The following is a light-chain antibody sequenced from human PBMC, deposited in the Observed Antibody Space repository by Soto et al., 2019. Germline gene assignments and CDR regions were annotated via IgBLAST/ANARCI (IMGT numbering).Light chain of an antibody. Sequence: EIVLTQSPGTLSLSPGERATLSCRASQSVSSNYLAWYQQKPGQAPRLLIYDASNRATGIPARFSGSGSGTDFTLTISSLEPEDFAVYYCQRRSNWPSMYTFGQGTKLEIK. J-gene: IGKJ2*01. CDR2: DAS. CDR3: QRRSNWPSMYT. CDR1: QSVSSNY. V-gene: IGKV3-11*01.